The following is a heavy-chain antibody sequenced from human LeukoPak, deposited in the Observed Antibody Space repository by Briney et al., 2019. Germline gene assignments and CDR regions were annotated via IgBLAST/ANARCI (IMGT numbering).Heavy chain of an antibody. D-gene: IGHD6-19*01. Sequence: RGESLKISCKGSGYSFTSYWIGWVRQMPGKGLEWMGIIYPGDSDTRYSPSFQGQVTISADKSISTAYLQWSSLKASDTAMYYCARHPFAYSSGWAPPPGRDYYYYYGMDVWGQGTTVTVSS. CDR3: ARHPFAYSSGWAPPPGRDYYYYYGMDV. CDR1: GYSFTSYW. J-gene: IGHJ6*02. CDR2: IYPGDSDT. V-gene: IGHV5-51*01.